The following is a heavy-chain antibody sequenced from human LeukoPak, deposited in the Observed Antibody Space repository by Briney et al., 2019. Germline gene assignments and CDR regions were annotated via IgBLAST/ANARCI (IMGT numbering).Heavy chain of an antibody. CDR1: GFTFSSYA. Sequence: GGSLRLSCAASGFTFSSYAMHWVRQAPGKGLEWVAVISYDGSNKYYADSVKGRFTISRDNSKNTLYLQMYSLRAEDTAVYYCARSPIPYDSSGYLRYWGQGTLVTVSS. D-gene: IGHD3-22*01. J-gene: IGHJ4*02. V-gene: IGHV3-30-3*01. CDR2: ISYDGSNK. CDR3: ARSPIPYDSSGYLRY.